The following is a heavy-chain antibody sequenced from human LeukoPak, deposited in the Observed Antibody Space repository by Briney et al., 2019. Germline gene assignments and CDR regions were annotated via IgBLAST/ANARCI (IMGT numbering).Heavy chain of an antibody. Sequence: SETLSLTCTVSGYSISSGYYWGWIRQPPGKGLEWIGYIYYSGSTNYNPSLKSRVTISVDTSKNQFSLKLSSVTAADTAVYYCARRSLDYYDSSGYPAQAFDIWGQGTMVTVSS. CDR2: IYYSGST. D-gene: IGHD3-22*01. CDR1: GYSISSGYY. J-gene: IGHJ3*02. V-gene: IGHV4-59*01. CDR3: ARRSLDYYDSSGYPAQAFDI.